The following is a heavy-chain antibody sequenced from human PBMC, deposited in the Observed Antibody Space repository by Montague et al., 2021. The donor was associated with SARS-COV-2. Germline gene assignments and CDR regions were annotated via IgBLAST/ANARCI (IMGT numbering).Heavy chain of an antibody. CDR1: GASMSGSY. J-gene: IGHJ4*02. CDR3: VREGRSSAYAMDY. D-gene: IGHD3-22*01. V-gene: IGHV4-59*01. Sequence: SETLSLTCTVSGASMSGSYWGWVRQPPGKGPEWLGNIYSSGSTHYNPPLKSRVTISVDTSKSQFSLRLTSVTAADTAVYYCVREGRSSAYAMDYWGQGTLVSLSS. CDR2: IYSSGST.